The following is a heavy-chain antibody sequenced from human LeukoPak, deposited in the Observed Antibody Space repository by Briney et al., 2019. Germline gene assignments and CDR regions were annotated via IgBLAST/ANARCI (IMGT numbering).Heavy chain of an antibody. V-gene: IGHV3-23*01. CDR2: ISGSGGST. CDR1: GFTFSSYA. CDR3: AKSLTYYDSSGYWIDAFDI. Sequence: GGSLRLSCAASGFTFSSYAMSWVRQAPGKGLEWVSAISGSGGSTYYADSVKGRFTISRDNSKNTLYLQMNSLRAEDTAVYYCAKSLTYYDSSGYWIDAFDIWGQGTMVTVSS. J-gene: IGHJ3*02. D-gene: IGHD3-22*01.